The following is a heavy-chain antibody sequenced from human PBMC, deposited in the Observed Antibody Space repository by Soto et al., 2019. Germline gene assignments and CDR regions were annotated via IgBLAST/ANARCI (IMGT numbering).Heavy chain of an antibody. J-gene: IGHJ4*02. CDR1: GFTFSSYS. D-gene: IGHD3-16*01. CDR2: ISSSSSTI. V-gene: IGHV3-48*02. CDR3: ARDYDYVWGSYFRTKTHLGFDY. Sequence: GGSLRLSCAASGFTFSSYSMNWVRQAPGKGLEWVSYISSSSSTIYYADSVKGRFTISRDNAKNSLYLQMNSLRDEDTAVYYCARDYDYVWGSYFRTKTHLGFDYWGQGTLVTVSS.